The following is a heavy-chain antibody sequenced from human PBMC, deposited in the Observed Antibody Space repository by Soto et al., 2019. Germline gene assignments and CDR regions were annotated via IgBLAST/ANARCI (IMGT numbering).Heavy chain of an antibody. Sequence: PGGSLRLSCAASGFTFSSYGMHWVRQAPGKGLEWVAVIWYDGSNKYYADSVKGRFTISRDNSKNTLYLQMNSLRAEDTAVYYCARALIAARPYYYYGMDVWGQGTTVTVS. J-gene: IGHJ6*02. CDR2: IWYDGSNK. CDR1: GFTFSSYG. CDR3: ARALIAARPYYYYGMDV. V-gene: IGHV3-33*01. D-gene: IGHD6-6*01.